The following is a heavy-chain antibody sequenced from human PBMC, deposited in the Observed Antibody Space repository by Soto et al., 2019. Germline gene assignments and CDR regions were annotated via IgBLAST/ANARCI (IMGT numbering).Heavy chain of an antibody. CDR2: INSDGSST. J-gene: IGHJ4*02. CDR1: GFTFRSYW. CDR3: ARGDDILTGYYFDY. D-gene: IGHD3-9*01. V-gene: IGHV3-74*01. Sequence: GGSLRLSCAASGFTFRSYWMHWVRQAPGKGLVWVSRINSDGSSTSYADSVKGRFTISRDNAKNTLYLQMNSLRAEDTAVYYCARGDDILTGYYFDYWGQGTLVTVSS.